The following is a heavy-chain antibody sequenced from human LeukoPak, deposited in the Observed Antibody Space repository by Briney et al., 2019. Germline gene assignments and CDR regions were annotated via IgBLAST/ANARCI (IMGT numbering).Heavy chain of an antibody. J-gene: IGHJ5*02. V-gene: IGHV4-31*03. Sequence: SQTLSLTCTVSGCSISSGGYYWSWIRQHPGKGLEWIGYIYYSGSTYYNPSLKSRVTISVDTSKNQFSLKLSSVTAADTAVYYCAREGDDEGYCSGGSCYSFDPWGQGTLVTVSS. CDR3: AREGDDEGYCSGGSCYSFDP. CDR1: GCSISSGGYY. CDR2: IYYSGST. D-gene: IGHD2-15*01.